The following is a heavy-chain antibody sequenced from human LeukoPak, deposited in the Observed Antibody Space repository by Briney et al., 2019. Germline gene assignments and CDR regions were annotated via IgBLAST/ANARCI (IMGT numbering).Heavy chain of an antibody. CDR3: ARGSFTGYDNSFDY. CDR1: GFTFSSYE. D-gene: IGHD5-12*01. CDR2: ISSSGSTI. J-gene: IGHJ4*02. Sequence: PGGSLRLSCAASGFTFSSYEMNWVRQAPGKGLEWVSYISSSGSTIYYADSVKGRFTISRDNAKKSLYLQMNSLRVEDTAVYYCARGSFTGYDNSFDYWGQGTLVTVSS. V-gene: IGHV3-48*03.